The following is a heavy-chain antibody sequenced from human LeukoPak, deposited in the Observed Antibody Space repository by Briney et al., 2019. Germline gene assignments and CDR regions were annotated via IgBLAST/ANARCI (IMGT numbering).Heavy chain of an antibody. CDR3: ARTEGDSYRSYWYFDV. V-gene: IGHV4-38-2*01. CDR2: FYHSGTT. D-gene: IGHD2-21*01. Sequence: SETLSLTCDVSGYPISSGYYWGWVRQPPGMGLEWLGSFYHSGTTYYNPSLRSRVTISGDMSRNQISLRLSSVTAADTALYFCARTEGDSYRSYWYFDVWGRGTLVTVSS. J-gene: IGHJ2*01. CDR1: GYPISSGYY.